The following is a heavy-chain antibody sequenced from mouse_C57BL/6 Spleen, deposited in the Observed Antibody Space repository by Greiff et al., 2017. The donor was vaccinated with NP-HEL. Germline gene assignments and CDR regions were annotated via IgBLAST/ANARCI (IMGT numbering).Heavy chain of an antibody. Sequence: EVMLVESGPVLVKPGASVKMSCKASGYTFTDYYMNWVKQSHGKSLEWIGVINPYNGGTSYNQKFKGKATLTVDKSSSTAYMELNSLTSEDSAFYYCARDRYFDVWGTGTTVTVSS. CDR3: ARDRYFDV. CDR1: GYTFTDYY. J-gene: IGHJ1*03. CDR2: INPYNGGT. V-gene: IGHV1-19*01.